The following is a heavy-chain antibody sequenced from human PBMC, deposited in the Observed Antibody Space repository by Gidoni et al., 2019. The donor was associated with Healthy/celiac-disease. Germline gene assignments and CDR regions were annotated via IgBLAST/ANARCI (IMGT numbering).Heavy chain of an antibody. CDR2: ISAYNGNT. V-gene: IGHV1-18*04. Sequence: QVQLVQSGAEVKKPGASVKVSCKASGSTFTSYGISWVRQAPGQGLEWMGWISAYNGNTNYAQKLQGRVTMTTDTSTSTAYMELRSLRSDDTAVYYCARPRWGWLHQNVFDYWGQGTLVTVSS. CDR1: GSTFTSYG. J-gene: IGHJ4*02. D-gene: IGHD2-21*01. CDR3: ARPRWGWLHQNVFDY.